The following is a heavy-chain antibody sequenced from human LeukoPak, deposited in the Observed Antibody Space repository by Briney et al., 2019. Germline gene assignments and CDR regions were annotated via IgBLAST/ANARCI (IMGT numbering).Heavy chain of an antibody. V-gene: IGHV1-2*02. CDR1: GYTFTGYY. CDR3: AREKLELRAFDI. J-gene: IGHJ3*02. CDR2: TNPNSGGT. Sequence: GASVKVSCKASGYTFTGYYMHWVRQAPGQGLEWMGWTNPNSGGTNYAQKFQGRVTMTRDTSISTAYMELSRLRSDDTAVYYCAREKLELRAFDIWGQGTMVTVSS. D-gene: IGHD1-7*01.